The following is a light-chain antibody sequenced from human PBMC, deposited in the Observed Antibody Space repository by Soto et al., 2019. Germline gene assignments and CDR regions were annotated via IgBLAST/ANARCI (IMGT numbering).Light chain of an antibody. V-gene: IGLV2-11*01. CDR2: AVT. J-gene: IGLJ1*01. CDR3: CSYAGNFTYV. Sequence: QSVLTQPRSVSGSPGQSVTISCTGTSSDVGGYNYVSWFQQHPGKAPKLMIYAVTERPSGVPDRFSGSKSGNTASLTISGLQAEDEADYYCCSYAGNFTYVFGTGTKV. CDR1: SSDVGGYNY.